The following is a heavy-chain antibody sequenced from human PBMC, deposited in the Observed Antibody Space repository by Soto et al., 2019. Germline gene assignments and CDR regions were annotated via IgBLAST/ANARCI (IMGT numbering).Heavy chain of an antibody. Sequence: QMQLQESGPGVVKPSETLSLTCTVSGASISTYYWTWIRQAPGKGLEWIGYLYYSGNTNYNPSLKSRVPMSVDTSKNHFYLNLTSATAADTAVYFCARGGSEGGLDVWGQGTTVAVSS. V-gene: IGHV4-59*01. CDR2: LYYSGNT. J-gene: IGHJ6*02. CDR3: ARGGSEGGLDV. D-gene: IGHD3-10*01. CDR1: GASISTYY.